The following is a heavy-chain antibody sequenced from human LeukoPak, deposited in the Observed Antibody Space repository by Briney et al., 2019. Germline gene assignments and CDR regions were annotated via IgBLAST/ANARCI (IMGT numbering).Heavy chain of an antibody. J-gene: IGHJ4*02. CDR2: ISAYNGNT. D-gene: IGHD6-13*01. V-gene: IGHV1-18*01. CDR1: GYTFTSYG. CDR3: ARDLFGEQQLLPSFDY. Sequence: GASVKVSCKASGYTFTSYGISWVRQAPGQGLEWMGWISAYNGNTNYAQKLQGRVTMTTDTSTSTAYMELRSLRSDDTAVYYCARDLFGEQQLLPSFDYWGQGTLVTVSS.